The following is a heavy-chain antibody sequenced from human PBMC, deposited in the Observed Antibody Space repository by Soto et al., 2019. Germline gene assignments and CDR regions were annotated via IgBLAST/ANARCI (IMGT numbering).Heavy chain of an antibody. J-gene: IGHJ3*02. CDR2: IYYSGST. Sequence: SETLSLTCTVSGGSISSADYYWSWIRQPPGKGLYWIGYIYYSGSTYYNPSLKSRVTISVDTSKNQFSLKLSSVTAADTAVYYCARDSYGDLTAFDIWGQGTMVTVSS. CDR3: ARDSYGDLTAFDI. V-gene: IGHV4-30-4*01. D-gene: IGHD5-18*01. CDR1: GGSISSADYY.